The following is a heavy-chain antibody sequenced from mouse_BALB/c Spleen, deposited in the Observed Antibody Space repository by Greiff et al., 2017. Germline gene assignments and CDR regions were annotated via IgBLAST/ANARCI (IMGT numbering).Heavy chain of an antibody. CDR3: ARTGYGRGDYFDY. Sequence: EVQLQQSGPSLVKPSQTLSLTCSVTGDSITSGYWNWIRKFPGNKLEYMGYISYSGSTYYNPSLKSRISITRDTSKNQYYLQLNSVTTEDTATYYCARTGYGRGDYFDYWGQGTTLTVSS. D-gene: IGHD2-2*01. V-gene: IGHV3-8*02. J-gene: IGHJ2*01. CDR1: GDSITSGY. CDR2: ISYSGST.